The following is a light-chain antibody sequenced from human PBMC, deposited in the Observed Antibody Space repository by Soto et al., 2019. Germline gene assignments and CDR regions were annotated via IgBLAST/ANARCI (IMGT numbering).Light chain of an antibody. CDR1: QSVTSTH. CDR2: GAS. CDR3: QKYGSSPWT. Sequence: EIVLTQSPGTLSLSPGARATLSCRASQSVTSTHLAWYQQKPGQAPRLLIYGASSKPTGIPDRFSGSGSGTGFTLTISRLEPEDLAVYYCQKYGSSPWTFGQGTKVEIK. V-gene: IGKV3-20*01. J-gene: IGKJ1*01.